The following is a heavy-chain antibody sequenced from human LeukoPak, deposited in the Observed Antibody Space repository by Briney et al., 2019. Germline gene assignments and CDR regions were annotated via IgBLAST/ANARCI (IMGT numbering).Heavy chain of an antibody. D-gene: IGHD2-2*01. Sequence: GESLKISCESSGYSFTSYWIGWVRQMPGKGLEWMGIIYPGDSDTRYSPSFQGQVTTSADKSISTAYLQWSSLKASDTAMYYRARALVPAAIGINWFDPWGQGTLVTVSS. CDR1: GYSFTSYW. CDR2: IYPGDSDT. CDR3: ARALVPAAIGINWFDP. V-gene: IGHV5-51*01. J-gene: IGHJ5*02.